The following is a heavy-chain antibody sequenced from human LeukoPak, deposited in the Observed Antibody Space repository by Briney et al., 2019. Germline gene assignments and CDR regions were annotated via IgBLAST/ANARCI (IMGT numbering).Heavy chain of an antibody. CDR2: IYYSGST. CDR1: GGSISSYY. D-gene: IGHD5-18*01. Sequence: SETLSLACTVSGGSISSYYWSWIRQPPGKGLEWIGDIYYSGSTNYNPSLKSRVTISVDTSKNQFSLKLSSVTAADTAVYYCGRYSLIDTAINDYYFDYWGQGTLVTVSS. V-gene: IGHV4-59*01. CDR3: GRYSLIDTAINDYYFDY. J-gene: IGHJ4*02.